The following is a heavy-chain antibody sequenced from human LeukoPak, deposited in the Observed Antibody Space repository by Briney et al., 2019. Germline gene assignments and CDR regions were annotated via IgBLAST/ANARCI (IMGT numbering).Heavy chain of an antibody. D-gene: IGHD3-3*01. CDR3: ATAPASVDSS. V-gene: IGHV3-7*01. CDR1: GFTFTRFW. Sequence: GGSLRLSCAASGFTFTRFWLTWVRQSPGKGLEWVANISPDGTKTTYVDSVEGRFAISRDNAKNSVFLLMTSLRAEDTAMYYCATAPASVDSSWGQGTLVAVSS. J-gene: IGHJ5*02. CDR2: ISPDGTKT.